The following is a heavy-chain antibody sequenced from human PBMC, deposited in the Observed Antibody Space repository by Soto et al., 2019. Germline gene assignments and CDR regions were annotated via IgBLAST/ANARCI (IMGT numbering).Heavy chain of an antibody. J-gene: IGHJ3*01. CDR3: AYSTGWYRHDV. V-gene: IGHV4-4*02. CDR2: ILHSGET. D-gene: IGHD6-19*01. Sequence: QVQLQESGPGLVKPSGTLSLTCAVSGDSITNSRWWTWVRQPPGKGLEWIGDILHSGETNYNPSLKSRVLLSVDKSQNQFSLRVSSVTAADTAVYYCAYSTGWYRHDVWGQGTLVTVSS. CDR1: GDSITNSRW.